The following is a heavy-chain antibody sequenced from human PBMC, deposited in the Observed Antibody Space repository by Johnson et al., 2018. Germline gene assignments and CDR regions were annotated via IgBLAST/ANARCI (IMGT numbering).Heavy chain of an antibody. CDR1: GGTFGNYS. D-gene: IGHD2-15*01. CDR2: IIPVLEIP. V-gene: IGHV1-69*09. J-gene: IGHJ1*01. Sequence: QVQLVESGAEVKKPGSSVKVSCRASGGTFGNYSIIWLRQAPGPGLEWMGRIIPVLEIPNYARSFQGSVTITADKSTSKAYMALSSLRPEDTAMYYCASGPCNDGRCYPTLFQDWGQGTLVTVSS. CDR3: ASGPCNDGRCYPTLFQD.